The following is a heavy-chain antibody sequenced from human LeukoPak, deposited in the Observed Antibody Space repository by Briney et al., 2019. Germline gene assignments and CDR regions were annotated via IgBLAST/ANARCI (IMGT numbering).Heavy chain of an antibody. J-gene: IGHJ4*02. CDR1: GFTFSSYA. CDR3: AKEGDSSSWYDLYDY. V-gene: IGHV3-23*01. D-gene: IGHD6-13*01. Sequence: GGSLRLSCAASGFTFSSYAMSWVRQAPGKGLEWVSAISGSGDSTYYADSVKGRFTISRDNSKNTLYLQMNSLRAEDTAVYYCAKEGDSSSWYDLYDYWGQGTLVAVSS. CDR2: ISGSGDST.